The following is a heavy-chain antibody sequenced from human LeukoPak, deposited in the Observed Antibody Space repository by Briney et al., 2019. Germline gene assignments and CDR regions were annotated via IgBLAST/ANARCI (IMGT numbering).Heavy chain of an antibody. Sequence: PGGSLRLSCAASGFTVSSNYMSWVRQAPGKGLEWVSLIYSGGNTYYADSLKGRFTISRDNSKNTLYLQMNSLRAGDTAVYYCARGPSSQYLVHHVAFDIWGQGTMVTVSS. J-gene: IGHJ3*02. D-gene: IGHD6-13*01. CDR1: GFTVSSNY. CDR3: ARGPSSQYLVHHVAFDI. CDR2: IYSGGNT. V-gene: IGHV3-53*01.